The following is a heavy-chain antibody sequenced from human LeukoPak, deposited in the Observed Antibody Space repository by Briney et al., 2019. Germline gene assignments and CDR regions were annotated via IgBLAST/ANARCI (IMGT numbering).Heavy chain of an antibody. Sequence: ASVKVSCKASGGTFSSYAISWVRQAPGQGLEWMGRIIPILGIANYAQKFQGRVTITADKSTSTAYMELSSLRSEDTAVYYCASEVVLMVHAIWYFDYWGQGTLVTVSS. J-gene: IGHJ4*02. CDR3: ASEVVLMVHAIWYFDY. V-gene: IGHV1-69*04. CDR1: GGTFSSYA. CDR2: IIPILGIA. D-gene: IGHD2-8*01.